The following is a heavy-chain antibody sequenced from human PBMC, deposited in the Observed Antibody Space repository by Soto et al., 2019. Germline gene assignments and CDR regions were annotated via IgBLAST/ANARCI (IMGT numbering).Heavy chain of an antibody. D-gene: IGHD3-3*01. Sequence: VPLVQSGAEVKKPGASVKVSCKASGDTFTSYDIHWVRQATGQGLEWMGWMNPNSGNTGYAQQFQGRATMTRNTSISTADMELRSLGSEDTAVYYCASGPTNYDFWSGYFQNYYYGMDVWGQGTTVTVSS. V-gene: IGHV1-8*01. CDR2: MNPNSGNT. CDR3: ASGPTNYDFWSGYFQNYYYGMDV. CDR1: GDTFTSYD. J-gene: IGHJ6*02.